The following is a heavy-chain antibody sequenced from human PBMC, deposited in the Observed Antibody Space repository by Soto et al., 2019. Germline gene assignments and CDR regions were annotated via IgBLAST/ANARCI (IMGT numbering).Heavy chain of an antibody. D-gene: IGHD6-13*01. J-gene: IGHJ4*02. CDR2: IRSSGSTI. Sequence: QVQLVESGGGLVKPGGSVRLSCAASGFTFSDYYMSWIRQAPGKGLEWVSYIRSSGSTIYYADSVKGRFTISRDNGKNSLYLQMNILRGEDTAVYYCASEGAADPWDHWGRGTLVTVSS. CDR3: ASEGAADPWDH. V-gene: IGHV3-11*01. CDR1: GFTFSDYY.